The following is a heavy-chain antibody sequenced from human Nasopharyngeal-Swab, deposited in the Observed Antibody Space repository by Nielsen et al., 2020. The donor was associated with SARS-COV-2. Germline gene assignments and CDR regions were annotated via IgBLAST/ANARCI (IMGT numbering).Heavy chain of an antibody. D-gene: IGHD2-15*01. J-gene: IGHJ4*02. CDR3: TRSLDARGGYAFDF. CDR2: IDSNGDNT. V-gene: IGHV3-64*02. Sequence: GGSLRLSCAASGFTFSSFAMHWVRQAPGKRPEYVSAIDSNGDNTYHIDSVKGRFTISRDNSKNTLYLEMGSLRADDMAVYYCTRSLDARGGYAFDFGGQGTLVTVSS. CDR1: GFTFSSFA.